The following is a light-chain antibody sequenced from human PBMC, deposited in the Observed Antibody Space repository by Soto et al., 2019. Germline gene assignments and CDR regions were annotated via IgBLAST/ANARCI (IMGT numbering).Light chain of an antibody. J-gene: IGKJ4*01. Sequence: AIQLTPSPSSLSASVGDRVTITCRASQGINSALAWDQQRPGKPPQLLIYDASSLESGVPPRFSGSGSGTDFTLTISSLQPEDFATVYCQQYSTYPITFGGGTKVEI. CDR3: QQYSTYPIT. V-gene: IGKV1-13*02. CDR1: QGINSA. CDR2: DAS.